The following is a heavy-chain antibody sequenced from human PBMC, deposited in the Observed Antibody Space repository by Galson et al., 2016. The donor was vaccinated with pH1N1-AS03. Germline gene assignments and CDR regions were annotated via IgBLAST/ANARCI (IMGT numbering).Heavy chain of an antibody. D-gene: IGHD5-12*01. J-gene: IGHJ5*02. V-gene: IGHV4-31*03. CDR1: GGSISSGGFY. CDR3: ARLYGYGYEGMFWFDP. Sequence: TLSLTCSVPGGSISSGGFYWSWIRQHPGKGLEWIGYIYYSGSTYYNPSLKSRVTTSVDTSKNQFSLKLTSVPAADTAVYYCARLYGYGYEGMFWFDPWGQGTLVTVSS. CDR2: IYYSGST.